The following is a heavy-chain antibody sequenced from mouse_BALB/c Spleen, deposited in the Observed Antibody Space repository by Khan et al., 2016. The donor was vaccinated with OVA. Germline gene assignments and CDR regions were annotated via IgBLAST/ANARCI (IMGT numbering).Heavy chain of an antibody. CDR1: GFTFSDYY. CDR3: AREGDDGGLAY. Sequence: EVELVESGGGLVQPGGSLKLSCATSGFTFSDYYMYWVRQTSEKRLEWVAYLSNRGTTTYYPDTVRGRFTISRDNAKNTLYLQMSRLESEDTAMYYCAREGDDGGLAYWGQGTLVTVSA. J-gene: IGHJ3*01. D-gene: IGHD2-3*01. CDR2: LSNRGTTT. V-gene: IGHV5-12*02.